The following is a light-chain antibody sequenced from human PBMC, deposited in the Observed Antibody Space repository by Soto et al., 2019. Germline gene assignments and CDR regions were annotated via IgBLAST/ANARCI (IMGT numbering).Light chain of an antibody. CDR2: DAS. V-gene: IGKV3-11*01. CDR1: QSVYTY. J-gene: IGKJ1*01. Sequence: VLTQSQATVSLSPGERATLSCRSSQSVYTYLAWYQQKPGQAPRLLIFDASKRATGIPARFSGTGSGTDFTLTISSLEPDDVAVYYCQQRSNWPPVTFGQGTKVEIK. CDR3: QQRSNWPPVT.